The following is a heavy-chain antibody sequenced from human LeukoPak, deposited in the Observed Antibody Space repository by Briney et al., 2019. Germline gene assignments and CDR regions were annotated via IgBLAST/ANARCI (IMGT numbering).Heavy chain of an antibody. J-gene: IGHJ1*01. Sequence: PSETLSLTCTVSGGSISGYYWSWIRQPPGKGLEWIGYIYYSGTTNYNPSLKSRVTISVDTSKNQFSLKLSSVTAADTAVYYCAREDYCSGGSCYSGYFQHWGQGTLVTVSS. CDR3: AREDYCSGGSCYSGYFQH. CDR2: IYYSGTT. D-gene: IGHD2-15*01. CDR1: GGSISGYY. V-gene: IGHV4-59*01.